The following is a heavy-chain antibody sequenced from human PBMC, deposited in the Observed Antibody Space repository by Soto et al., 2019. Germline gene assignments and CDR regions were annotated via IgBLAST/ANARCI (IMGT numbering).Heavy chain of an antibody. V-gene: IGHV1-8*01. CDR2: MNPNSGNT. Sequence: GASVKVSCKASGYTFISYDINWVRQATGQGLEWMGWMNPNSGNTGYAQKFQGRVTMTRNTSISTAYMELSSLRSEDTAVYYCARGKSMGYCSGRSCYQIDYWGQGTLVTVSS. CDR3: ARGKSMGYCSGRSCYQIDY. CDR1: GYTFISYD. D-gene: IGHD2-15*01. J-gene: IGHJ4*02.